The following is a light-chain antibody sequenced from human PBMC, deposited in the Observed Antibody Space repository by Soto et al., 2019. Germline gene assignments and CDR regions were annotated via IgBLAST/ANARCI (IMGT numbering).Light chain of an antibody. V-gene: IGLV2-11*01. CDR3: AAWDDSLSGWV. Sequence: QSALTQPRSVSGSPGQSVTISCTGTSSDVGGYDYVSWYQHHPGKAPKLMIYDVDKRPSGVPGRFSGSKSGNTASLTISGLQAEDEADYYCAAWDDSLSGWVFGGGTKLTVL. CDR2: DVD. J-gene: IGLJ3*02. CDR1: SSDVGGYDY.